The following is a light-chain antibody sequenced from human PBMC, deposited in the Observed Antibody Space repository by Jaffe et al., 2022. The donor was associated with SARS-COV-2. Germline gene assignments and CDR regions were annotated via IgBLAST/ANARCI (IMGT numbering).Light chain of an antibody. CDR3: QHRAQWPLA. V-gene: IGKV3-11*01. J-gene: IGKJ4*01. CDR1: QSVSYY. CDR2: DAS. Sequence: EIVLTQSPATLSLSPGERATLSCRASQSVSYYLGWYQQKPGQAPRLLIYDASNRAAGIPARFSGSGSGTDFTLTISSLEPEDFAVYYCQHRAQWPLAFGGGTKVEIK.